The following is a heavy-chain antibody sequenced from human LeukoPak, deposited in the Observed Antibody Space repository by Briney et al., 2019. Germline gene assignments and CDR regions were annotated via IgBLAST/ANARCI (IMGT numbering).Heavy chain of an antibody. J-gene: IGHJ3*01. D-gene: IGHD3-16*01. Sequence: SETLSLTCAGYGGSFSGYYWSWIGQPPGKGLEGMGYIYYTGTTDSNPSLKSRVTISLDTSKNQFSLNLSSVTAADTTVYYCARRWVYDKRAFDAWGQGTMVTVSS. CDR3: ARRWVYDKRAFDA. CDR1: GGSFSGYY. CDR2: IYYTGTT. V-gene: IGHV4-34*11.